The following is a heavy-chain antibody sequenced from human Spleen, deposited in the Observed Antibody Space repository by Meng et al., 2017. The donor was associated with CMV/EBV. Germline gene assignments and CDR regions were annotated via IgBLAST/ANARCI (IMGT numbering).Heavy chain of an antibody. CDR2: INGDGSSL. CDR3: ARDLNFWSGYYDY. J-gene: IGHJ4*02. CDR1: GFTFNNYW. V-gene: IGHV3-74*01. D-gene: IGHD3-3*01. Sequence: GGSLRLSCAASGFTFNNYWMHWVRQAPGKGLVWVARINGDGSSLSYAESVKGRFTISRDNAKNTLFLELNSLSVEDTAVYYCARDLNFWSGYYDYWGQGTLVTVSS.